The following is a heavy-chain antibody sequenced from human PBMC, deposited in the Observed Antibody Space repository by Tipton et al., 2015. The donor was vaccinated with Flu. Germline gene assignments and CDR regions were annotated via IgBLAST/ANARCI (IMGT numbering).Heavy chain of an antibody. CDR1: GFDFSVYG. CDR3: ARDEGVVNYYFGMDV. CDR2: IWYDGGNE. Sequence: RSLRLSCKTSGFDFSVYGMHWVRQAPGKGLEWVAVIWYDGGNEHYADSVKGRFIISRDNSKKTLYLQMNNLRVEDTAIYYCARDEGVVNYYFGMDVWGQGTTVTVSS. V-gene: IGHV3-33*01. J-gene: IGHJ6*02.